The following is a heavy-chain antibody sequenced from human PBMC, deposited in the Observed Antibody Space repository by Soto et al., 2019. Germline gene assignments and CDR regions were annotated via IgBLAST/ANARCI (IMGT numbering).Heavy chain of an antibody. J-gene: IGHJ5*02. V-gene: IGHV4-61*01. D-gene: IGHD3-16*01. CDR3: ARGLTMGQLPSHFDH. CDR2: VHSSGIT. CDR1: GGSVSNDNFY. Sequence: PWETLSLTCTVSGGSVSNDNFYWSWIRQPPGKGLEWIGYVHSSGITNYNPSLKRRVTISVDTSRNQFSLRLSSVTAADTAVYYCARGLTMGQLPSHFDHWRQGTLVTVSS.